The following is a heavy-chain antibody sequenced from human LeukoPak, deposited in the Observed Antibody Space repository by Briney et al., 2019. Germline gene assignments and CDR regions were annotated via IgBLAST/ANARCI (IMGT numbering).Heavy chain of an antibody. CDR3: ASQSIGVN. CDR1: GYTFTTYY. CDR2: TNPSGGST. Sequence: ASVKVSCKASGYTFTTYYMHWVRQAPGQGLEWMGITNPSGGSTSCAQKFQGRVTMTRDTSTSTVYMELSSLRSDDTAVYYCASQSIGVNWGQGTLVTVSS. V-gene: IGHV1-46*01. D-gene: IGHD6-6*01. J-gene: IGHJ4*02.